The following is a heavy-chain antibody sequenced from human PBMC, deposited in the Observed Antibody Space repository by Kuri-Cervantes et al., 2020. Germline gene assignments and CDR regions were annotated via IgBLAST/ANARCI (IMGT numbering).Heavy chain of an antibody. Sequence: GESLKISCAASGFKFSGYGMHWVRQAPGKGLEWVAVIWYDGSNKWYAGSVKGRFIISRDNSKNMMYLQVDSLRAEDTAVYYCAKGVYSSSFLHKVHWGQGTLVTVSS. CDR1: GFKFSGYG. CDR3: AKGVYSSSFLHKVH. J-gene: IGHJ4*02. CDR2: IWYDGSNK. V-gene: IGHV3-30*02. D-gene: IGHD6-13*01.